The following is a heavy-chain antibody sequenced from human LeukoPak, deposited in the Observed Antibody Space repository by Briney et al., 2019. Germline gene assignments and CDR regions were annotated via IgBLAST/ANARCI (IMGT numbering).Heavy chain of an antibody. Sequence: GGSLRLSCAASGFTFSSYSMNWVRQAPGKGLEWVSSISSSSSYIYYADSVKGRFTISRDNAKNSLYLQMNSLRAEDTAVYYCARDGNDILTGYYSSYFDYWDQGTLVTVSS. CDR1: GFTFSSYS. J-gene: IGHJ4*02. CDR3: ARDGNDILTGYYSSYFDY. D-gene: IGHD3-9*01. V-gene: IGHV3-21*01. CDR2: ISSSSSYI.